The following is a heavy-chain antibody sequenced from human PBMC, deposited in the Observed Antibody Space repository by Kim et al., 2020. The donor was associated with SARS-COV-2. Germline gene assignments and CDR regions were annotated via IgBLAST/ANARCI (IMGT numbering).Heavy chain of an antibody. Sequence: GGSLRLSCAASGFTFSSYAMHWVRQAPGKGLEWVAVISYDGSNKYYADSVKGRFTISRDNSKNTLYLQMNSLRAEDTAVYYCARATFSTLRNYYYYMDVWGKGATVTVSS. CDR2: ISYDGSNK. J-gene: IGHJ6*03. V-gene: IGHV3-30-3*01. CDR3: ARATFSTLRNYYYYMDV. CDR1: GFTFSSYA. D-gene: IGHD2-15*01.